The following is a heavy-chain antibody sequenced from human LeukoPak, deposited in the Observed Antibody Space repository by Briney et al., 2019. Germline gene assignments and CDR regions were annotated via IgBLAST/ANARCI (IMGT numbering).Heavy chain of an antibody. Sequence: SETLSLTCTVSGGSISSGDYYWSWIRQPPGEGLEWIGHIFYSGSTSYNPSLKSRVTISVDRPKNQFSLKLNSVTAADTAVYYCARAGPWQIDPWGQGTLVTVSS. V-gene: IGHV4-61*08. CDR2: IFYSGST. CDR1: GGSISSGDYY. J-gene: IGHJ5*02. D-gene: IGHD3-10*01. CDR3: ARAGPWQIDP.